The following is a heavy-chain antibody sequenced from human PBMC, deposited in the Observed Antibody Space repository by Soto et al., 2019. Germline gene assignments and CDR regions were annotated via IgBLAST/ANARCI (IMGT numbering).Heavy chain of an antibody. CDR1: GFTFSSYS. Sequence: GGSLRLSCAASGFTFSSYSMNWVRQAPGKGLEWVSSISSSSSYIYYADSVKGRFTISRDNAKNSLYLQMNSLRAEDTAVYYCATIVATIDQVEYWGQGTLVTVSS. J-gene: IGHJ4*02. V-gene: IGHV3-21*01. CDR2: ISSSSSYI. CDR3: ATIVATIDQVEY. D-gene: IGHD5-12*01.